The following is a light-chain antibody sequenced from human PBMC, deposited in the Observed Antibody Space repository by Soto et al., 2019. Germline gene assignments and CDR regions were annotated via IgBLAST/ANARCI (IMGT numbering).Light chain of an antibody. V-gene: IGLV2-14*03. J-gene: IGLJ7*01. Sequence: QSVLTQPASVSGSPGQSITISCTGTSSDVGGYNYVSWYQQHPGRAPKLMIYDVDNRPSGVSNRFSASKSGNTASLTISGLQAEDEANYYCSSYTITDTLVLFGGGTQLTVL. CDR2: DVD. CDR1: SSDVGGYNY. CDR3: SSYTITDTLVL.